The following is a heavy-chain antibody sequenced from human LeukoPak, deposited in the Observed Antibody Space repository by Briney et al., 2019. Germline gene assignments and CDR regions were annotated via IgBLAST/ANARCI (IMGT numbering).Heavy chain of an antibody. J-gene: IGHJ4*02. Sequence: PGGSLRLSCAASGFTFDDYGMSWVRQAPGKGLEWVSGINWNGGSTGYADSVKGRFTISRDNAKNSLYLQMNSLRAEDTALYYCARAPSSSWYRGFDYWGQGTLVTVSS. CDR3: ARAPSSSWYRGFDY. D-gene: IGHD6-13*01. CDR2: INWNGGST. V-gene: IGHV3-20*04. CDR1: GFTFDDYG.